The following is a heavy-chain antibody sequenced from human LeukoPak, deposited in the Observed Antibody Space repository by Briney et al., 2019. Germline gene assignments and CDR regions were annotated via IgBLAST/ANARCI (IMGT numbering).Heavy chain of an antibody. CDR1: GFTFSSYS. D-gene: IGHD3-10*01. CDR2: ISSSSSTI. Sequence: GGSLRLSCAASGFTFSSYSMNWVRQAPGKGLEWVSYISSSSSTIYYADSVKGRFTISRDNAKNSLYLQMNSLRAEDTAVYYCARAPLLLWFGESQRELDYWGQGTLVTVSS. CDR3: ARAPLLLWFGESQRELDY. J-gene: IGHJ4*02. V-gene: IGHV3-48*01.